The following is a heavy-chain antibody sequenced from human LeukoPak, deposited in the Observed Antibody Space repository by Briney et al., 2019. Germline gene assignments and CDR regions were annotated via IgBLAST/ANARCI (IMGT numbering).Heavy chain of an antibody. V-gene: IGHV1-2*02. Sequence: ASVKVSCKASGYTFTGYYMHWVRQAPGQGLEWMGWINPNSGGTNYAQKFQGRVTMTRDTSISTAYMELSRLRSDDTAVYYCARVAITIFGVILDWFDPWGQGTLVTASS. D-gene: IGHD3-3*01. CDR3: ARVAITIFGVILDWFDP. J-gene: IGHJ5*02. CDR2: INPNSGGT. CDR1: GYTFTGYY.